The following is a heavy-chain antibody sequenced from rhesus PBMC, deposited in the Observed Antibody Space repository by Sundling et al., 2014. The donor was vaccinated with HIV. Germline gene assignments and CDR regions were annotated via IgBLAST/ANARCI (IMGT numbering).Heavy chain of an antibody. CDR1: GGSVSDTYR. Sequence: QVQLQESGPGLLKPSETLSLNCAVSGGSVSDTYRWTWIRQSPGKGLEWIGYFHGTTSDTDFNPSLKRRVIISTDTSKNQFSLNLGSVTAADTAVYYCARDRIAAGRYYGLDSWGQGVVVTVSS. J-gene: IGHJ6*01. D-gene: IGHD6-13*01. CDR2: FHGTTSDT. CDR3: ARDRIAAGRYYGLDS. V-gene: IGHV4S10*01.